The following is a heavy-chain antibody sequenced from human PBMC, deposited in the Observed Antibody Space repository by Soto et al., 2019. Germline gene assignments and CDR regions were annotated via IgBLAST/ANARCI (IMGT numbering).Heavy chain of an antibody. J-gene: IGHJ6*02. CDR2: ISYDGSNK. V-gene: IGHV3-30*03. D-gene: IGHD5-18*01. CDR1: GFTFSSYG. CDR3: VGYSYGYWDYGMDV. Sequence: AVGSLRLSCAASGFTFSSYGMHWVRQAPGKGLEWVAVISYDGSNKYYADSVKGRFTISRDNSKNTLYLQMNSLRAEDTAVYYCVGYSYGYWDYGMDVWGQGTTVTVSS.